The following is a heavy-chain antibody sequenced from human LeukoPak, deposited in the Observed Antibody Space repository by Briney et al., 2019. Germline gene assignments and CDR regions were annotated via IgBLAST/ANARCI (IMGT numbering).Heavy chain of an antibody. CDR2: ISYDGSNK. CDR1: GFTFSSYG. CDR3: ATTTELGWGDY. V-gene: IGHV3-30*03. J-gene: IGHJ4*02. Sequence: GGSLRLSCAASGFTFSSYGMHWVRQAPGKGLEWVAVISYDGSNKYYADSVKGRFTISRDNSKNTVFLQMNGLRAEDTAVYFCATTTELGWGDYWGQGTLVTVSS. D-gene: IGHD7-27*01.